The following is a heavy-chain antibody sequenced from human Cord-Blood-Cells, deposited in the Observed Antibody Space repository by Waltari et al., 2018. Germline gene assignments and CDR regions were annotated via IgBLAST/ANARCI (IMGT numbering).Heavy chain of an antibody. V-gene: IGHV4-39*01. CDR2: IYYSGST. CDR1: GGSIRSSSYS. Sequence: QLQLQESGPGLVKPSETLSLTCTVSGGSIRSSSYSWGWIRQPPGKGLEWIGSIYYSGSTYYNPSLKSRVTISVDTSKNQFSLKLSSVTAADTAVYYCARRIPPRHWGPLDYWGQGTLVTVSS. CDR3: ARRIPPRHWGPLDY. D-gene: IGHD7-27*01. J-gene: IGHJ4*02.